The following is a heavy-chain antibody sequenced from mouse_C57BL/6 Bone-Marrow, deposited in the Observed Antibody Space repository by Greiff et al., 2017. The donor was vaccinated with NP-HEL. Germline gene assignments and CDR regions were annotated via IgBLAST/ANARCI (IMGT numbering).Heavy chain of an antibody. Sequence: VQLQQSGAELVRPGASVTLSCKASGYTFTDYEMHWVKQTPVHGLEWIGAIDPETGGTAYNQKFKGKAILTADKSSSTAYMELRSLTSEDSAVDDCTGDYGSSYGWYCDGWGTGTTVTVSS. CDR3: TGDYGSSYGWYCDG. V-gene: IGHV1-15*01. CDR2: IDPETGGT. CDR1: GYTFTDYE. D-gene: IGHD1-1*01. J-gene: IGHJ1*03.